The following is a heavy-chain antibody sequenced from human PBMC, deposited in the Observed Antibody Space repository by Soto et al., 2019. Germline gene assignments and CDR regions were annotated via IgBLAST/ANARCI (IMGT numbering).Heavy chain of an antibody. CDR1: GYTFTSYD. CDR3: ARRVWGGVGYFDWLLTSLAFDI. V-gene: IGHV1-8*01. D-gene: IGHD3-9*01. J-gene: IGHJ3*02. Sequence: QVQLVQSGAEVKKPGASVKVSCKASGYTFTSYDINWVRQATGQGLEWMGWMNPNSGNTGYAQKFQGRVTMTRNTSISTAYMELSSLRSEDTAVYYCARRVWGGVGYFDWLLTSLAFDIWGQGTMVTVSS. CDR2: MNPNSGNT.